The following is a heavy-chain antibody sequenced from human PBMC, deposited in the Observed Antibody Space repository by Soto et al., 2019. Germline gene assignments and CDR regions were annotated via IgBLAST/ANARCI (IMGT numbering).Heavy chain of an antibody. Sequence: QVQLVESGGGVVQPGRSLRLSCAASGFTLSNYGMHWVRQAPGKGLEWVAATSFDGSNRYYADSVKGRFTMSRDNSKNTVFLQMTSLRAEDTAVYYCAKDPCSSWYCSFDYWGQGTLVTVSS. D-gene: IGHD6-13*01. CDR1: GFTLSNYG. J-gene: IGHJ4*02. CDR3: AKDPCSSWYCSFDY. CDR2: TSFDGSNR. V-gene: IGHV3-30*18.